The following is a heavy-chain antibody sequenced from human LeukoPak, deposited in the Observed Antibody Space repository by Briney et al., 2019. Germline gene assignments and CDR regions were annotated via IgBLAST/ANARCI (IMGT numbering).Heavy chain of an antibody. D-gene: IGHD2-15*01. Sequence: GGSLRLSCAASGFTFSSYSMNWVRQAPGKGLEWVSHISSSSSTRYYADSVKGRFTLSRDNAKNSLYLQMNSLRAEDTAVYYCASNTRYCSGGNCYSGILGYFQHWGQGTLVTVSS. V-gene: IGHV3-48*01. J-gene: IGHJ1*01. CDR3: ASNTRYCSGGNCYSGILGYFQH. CDR2: ISSSSSTR. CDR1: GFTFSSYS.